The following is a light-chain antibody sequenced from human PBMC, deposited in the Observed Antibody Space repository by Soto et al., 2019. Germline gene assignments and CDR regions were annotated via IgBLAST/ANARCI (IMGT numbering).Light chain of an antibody. V-gene: IGKV3-20*01. Sequence: EIVLTQSPGTLSLCPGERATLSCRASQSVSSSYLAWYQQTPGQAPRLLLYGASSRATGIPDRFSGSGSGTDFTLTISRLEPEDFAVYYWQQFGSSPLFTFGPGTKVDVK. CDR1: QSVSSSY. CDR2: GAS. J-gene: IGKJ3*01. CDR3: QQFGSSPLFT.